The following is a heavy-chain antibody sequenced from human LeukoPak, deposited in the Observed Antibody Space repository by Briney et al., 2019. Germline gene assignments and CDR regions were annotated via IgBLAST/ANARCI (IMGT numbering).Heavy chain of an antibody. CDR1: GGSISSYY. CDR3: ARENSGSYREFDY. V-gene: IGHV4-4*07. Sequence: LETLSLTCTVSGGSISSYYWSWIRQPAGKGLEWIGRIYTSGSTNYNASLKSRVSMSVDTSKNQFSLKLSSVTAADTAVFYCARENSGSYREFDYWGQGTLVTLSS. J-gene: IGHJ4*02. D-gene: IGHD1-26*01. CDR2: IYTSGST.